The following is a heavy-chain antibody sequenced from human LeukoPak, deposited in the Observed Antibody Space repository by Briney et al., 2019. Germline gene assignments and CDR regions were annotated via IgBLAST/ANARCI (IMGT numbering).Heavy chain of an antibody. V-gene: IGHV1-69*02. CDR1: GYTFTGYY. D-gene: IGHD6-13*01. CDR2: IIPILGIA. CDR3: ARHPPLAAAGSFDY. Sequence: SVKVSCKASGYTFTGYYMHWVRQAPGQGLEWMGRIIPILGIANYAQKFQGRVTITADKSTSTAYMELSSLRSEDTAVYYCARHPPLAAAGSFDYWGQGTLVTVSS. J-gene: IGHJ4*02.